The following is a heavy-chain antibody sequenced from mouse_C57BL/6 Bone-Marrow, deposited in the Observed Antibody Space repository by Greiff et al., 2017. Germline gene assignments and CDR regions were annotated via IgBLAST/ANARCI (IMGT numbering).Heavy chain of an antibody. CDR3: ARSREGLRWFAY. Sequence: EVQGVESGGGLVKPGGSLKLSCAASGFTFSSYTMSWVRQTPEKRLEWVATISGGGGNTYYPERVKGRFTISRDNAKNTLYLQMSSLRSEDTALYYCARSREGLRWFAYWGQGTLVTVSA. J-gene: IGHJ3*01. V-gene: IGHV5-9*01. CDR1: GFTFSSYT. D-gene: IGHD2-4*01. CDR2: ISGGGGNT.